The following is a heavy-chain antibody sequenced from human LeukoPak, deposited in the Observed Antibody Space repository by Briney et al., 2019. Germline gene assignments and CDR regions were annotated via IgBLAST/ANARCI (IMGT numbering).Heavy chain of an antibody. J-gene: IGHJ4*02. Sequence: ETLSLTCTVSGGSISSYYWSWIRQPPGKGLQWIGHIYNIVTTNYNPSLKSRVTISVDTSKNQFSLKLSSVTAADTTVYYCARGYCSGGRCNWFDYWGQGTLVTVSS. CDR2: IYNIVTT. D-gene: IGHD2-15*01. CDR1: GGSISSYY. CDR3: ARGYCSGGRCNWFDY. V-gene: IGHV4-59*08.